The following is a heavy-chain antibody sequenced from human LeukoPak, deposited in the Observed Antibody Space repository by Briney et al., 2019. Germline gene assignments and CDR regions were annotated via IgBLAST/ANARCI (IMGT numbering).Heavy chain of an antibody. CDR2: TYYSGST. CDR1: SGPISDYY. CDR3: ARAMRGYSDY. V-gene: IGHV4-59*01. J-gene: IGHJ4*02. Sequence: PSETLSLTCNVSSGPISDYYWSCIPRPPGKGRVWIGYTYYSGSTNYNPSLKGRVTISEDTSKNQFSLNLTSVTAGNTAVYYCARAMRGYSDYWGQGTLVTVSS.